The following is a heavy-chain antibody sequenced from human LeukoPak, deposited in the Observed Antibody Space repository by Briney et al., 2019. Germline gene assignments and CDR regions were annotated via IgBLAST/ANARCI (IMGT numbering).Heavy chain of an antibody. Sequence: GASVKVSCKASGYTFTSYYMHWVRQAPGQGLEWMGIINPSGGSTSYAQKFQGRVTMTRDMSTSTVYMELSSLRSEDTAVYYCARVAGDYYGSGDYFDYWGQGSLVTVSS. V-gene: IGHV1-46*01. CDR2: INPSGGST. CDR3: ARVAGDYYGSGDYFDY. D-gene: IGHD3-10*01. J-gene: IGHJ4*02. CDR1: GYTFTSYY.